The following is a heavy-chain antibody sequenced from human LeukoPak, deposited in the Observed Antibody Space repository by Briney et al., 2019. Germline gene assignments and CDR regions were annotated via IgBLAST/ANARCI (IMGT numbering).Heavy chain of an antibody. CDR1: GGSISSYY. J-gene: IGHJ4*02. CDR2: IYYSGST. V-gene: IGHV4-59*01. CDR3: ARAEQWLVPSVSFDY. D-gene: IGHD6-19*01. Sequence: SETLSLTCTVSGGSISSYYWSWIRQPPGKGLEWIGYIYYSGSTNYNPSLKSRVTISVDTSKNQISLKLSPATAADTAVYYCARAEQWLVPSVSFDYWAQGTLVTVSS.